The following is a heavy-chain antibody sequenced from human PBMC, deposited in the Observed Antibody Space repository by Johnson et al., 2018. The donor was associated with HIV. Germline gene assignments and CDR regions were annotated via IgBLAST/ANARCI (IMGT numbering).Heavy chain of an antibody. Sequence: VQLVESGGGLVQPGGSLRLSCVASGITFSNYMTWVRQAPGKGLEWVSVIYSGGSTYYADSVKGRFPISRDNSKNTLYLQMNSLRAEDTAVYYCARERLLESSGYLAVWGQGTMVTVSS. D-gene: IGHD3-22*01. CDR2: IYSGGST. CDR3: ARERLLESSGYLAV. V-gene: IGHV3-66*01. J-gene: IGHJ3*01. CDR1: GITFSNY.